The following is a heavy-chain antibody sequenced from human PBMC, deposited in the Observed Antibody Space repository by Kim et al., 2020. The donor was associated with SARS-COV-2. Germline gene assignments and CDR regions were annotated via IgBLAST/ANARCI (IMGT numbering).Heavy chain of an antibody. D-gene: IGHD3-3*01. Sequence: GGSLRLSCAASGFTVSSNYMSWVRQAPGKGLEWVSVIYSGGSTYYADSVKGRFTISRHNSKNTLYLQMNSLRAEDTAVYYCARGSADYDFWSGYARTYYYGMDVWGQGTTVTVSS. CDR3: ARGSADYDFWSGYARTYYYGMDV. J-gene: IGHJ6*02. CDR1: GFTVSSNY. CDR2: IYSGGST. V-gene: IGHV3-53*04.